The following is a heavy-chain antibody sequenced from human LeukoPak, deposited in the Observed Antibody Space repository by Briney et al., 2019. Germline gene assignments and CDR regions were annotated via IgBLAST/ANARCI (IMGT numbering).Heavy chain of an antibody. V-gene: IGHV3-33*06. Sequence: PGGSLRLSCAASGFTFSSYGMHWVRQAPGKGLEWVAVIWYDGSNKYYADSVKGRFTISRDNSKNTLYLQMNSLRAEDTAVYYCAKDCGSGSPSYYMDVWGKGTTVTVSS. J-gene: IGHJ6*03. CDR2: IWYDGSNK. D-gene: IGHD3-10*01. CDR1: GFTFSSYG. CDR3: AKDCGSGSPSYYMDV.